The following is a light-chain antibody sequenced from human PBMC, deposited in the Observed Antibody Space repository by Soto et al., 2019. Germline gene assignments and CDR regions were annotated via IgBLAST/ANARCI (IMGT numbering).Light chain of an antibody. V-gene: IGKV3-15*01. CDR2: GAS. Sequence: EVVMTQSPATLSVAPGERATLSCRASQTISNRLAWYQQKPGQAPRLLIYGASTRATGIPDRFRGSGSGTEFTLTISSLQSEECAVYYCQQYSDLPPCTCGQGTKVELK. CDR3: QQYSDLPPCT. J-gene: IGKJ1*01. CDR1: QTISNR.